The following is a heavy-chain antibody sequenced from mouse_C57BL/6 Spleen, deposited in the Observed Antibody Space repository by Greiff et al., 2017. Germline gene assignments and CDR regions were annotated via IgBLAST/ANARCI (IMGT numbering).Heavy chain of an antibody. CDR2: INPNNGGT. Sequence: VQLQQSGPELVKPGASVKISCKASGYTFTDYYMNWVKQSHGKSLEWIGDINPNNGGTSYNQKFKGKATLTVDKSSSTAYMELRSLTSEDSAVYYCARPVVAGDWYFDVWGTGTTVTVSS. CDR1: GYTFTDYY. J-gene: IGHJ1*03. CDR3: ARPVVAGDWYFDV. V-gene: IGHV1-26*01. D-gene: IGHD1-1*01.